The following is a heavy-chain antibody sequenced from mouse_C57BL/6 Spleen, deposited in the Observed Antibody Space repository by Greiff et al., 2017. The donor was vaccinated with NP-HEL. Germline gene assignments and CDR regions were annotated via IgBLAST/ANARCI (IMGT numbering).Heavy chain of an antibody. J-gene: IGHJ1*03. CDR1: GYTFTDYY. D-gene: IGHD2-4*01. Sequence: VQLQQSGAELVRPGASVKLSCKASGYTFTDYYINWVKQRPGQGLEWIARIYPGSGNTYYNEKFKGKATLTAEKSSSTAYMQLSSLTSEDSAVYFCARGYDYGRYFDVWGTGTTVTVSS. CDR2: IYPGSGNT. CDR3: ARGYDYGRYFDV. V-gene: IGHV1-76*01.